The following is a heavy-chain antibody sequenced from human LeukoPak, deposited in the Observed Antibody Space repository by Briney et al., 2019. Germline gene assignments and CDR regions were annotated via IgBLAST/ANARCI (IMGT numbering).Heavy chain of an antibody. CDR1: GFTFSSYG. CDR2: ISYDGSNK. Sequence: GGSLRLSCAASGFTFSSYGMHWVRQAPGKGLEWVAVISYDGSNKYYADSVKGRFTISRDNSENTLYLQMNSLRAEDTAVYYCAKRARGSYIDYWGQGTLVTVSS. D-gene: IGHD3-16*01. J-gene: IGHJ4*02. V-gene: IGHV3-30*18. CDR3: AKRARGSYIDY.